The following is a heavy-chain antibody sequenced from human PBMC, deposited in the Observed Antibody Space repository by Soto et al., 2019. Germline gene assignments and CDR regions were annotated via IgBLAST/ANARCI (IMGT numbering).Heavy chain of an antibody. V-gene: IGHV1-3*01. Sequence: ASVKVSCKASGYTFTGYAMRWVRQAPGQRLEWMGWINAGNGNTKYSQKFQGRVTITRDTSASTAYMELSSLRSEDTAVYYCARAVAVPADFDYWGPGTLVTVSS. J-gene: IGHJ4*02. CDR3: ARAVAVPADFDY. CDR2: INAGNGNT. CDR1: GYTFTGYA. D-gene: IGHD6-19*01.